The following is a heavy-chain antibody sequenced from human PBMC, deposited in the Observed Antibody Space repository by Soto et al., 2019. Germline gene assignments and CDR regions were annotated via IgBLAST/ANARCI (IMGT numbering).Heavy chain of an antibody. V-gene: IGHV1-8*01. Sequence: QVQLVQSGAELKKPGASVKVPCKASGYTSSNYDMTWVGQATGKGPEWIGWVNPNNGDTGYAQKFQGRVTLTTDISTTTAYMELTSLRSEDTAIYYCAKVSRKGSAIDFDYWGQGTLFTVSS. CDR1: GYTSSNYD. CDR3: AKVSRKGSAIDFDY. J-gene: IGHJ4*02. CDR2: VNPNNGDT. D-gene: IGHD3-10*01.